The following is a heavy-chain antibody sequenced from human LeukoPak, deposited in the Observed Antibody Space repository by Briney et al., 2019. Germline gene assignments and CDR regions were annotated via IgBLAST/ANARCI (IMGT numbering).Heavy chain of an antibody. CDR3: ARSGPLSDYYDSSGYYGNY. D-gene: IGHD3-22*01. J-gene: IGHJ4*02. CDR2: IIPIFGTA. Sequence: SVKVSCRASGGTFSSYAISWVRQAPGQGLEWMGRIIPIFGTANYAQKFQGRVTITTDESTSTAYMELSSLRSEDTAVYYCARSGPLSDYYDSSGYYGNYWGQGTLVTVSS. V-gene: IGHV1-69*05. CDR1: GGTFSSYA.